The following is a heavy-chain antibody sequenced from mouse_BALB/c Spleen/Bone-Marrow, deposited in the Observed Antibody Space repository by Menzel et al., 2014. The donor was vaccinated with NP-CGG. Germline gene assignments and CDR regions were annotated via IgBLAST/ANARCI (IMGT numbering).Heavy chain of an antibody. V-gene: IGHV1-69*02. D-gene: IGHD2-3*01. CDR1: GYTFTSYW. CDR3: TRDDGSPFAY. Sequence: VKLKQSGVDLVRPGVSLKLSSKASGYTFTSYWINWVRQRPGQALEWIGIIYPSDSNTNSNQKFKDKATLTVDKSSSTVYMQLSSPTSEDSAVYYCTRDDGSPFAYWGQGTLVTVSA. J-gene: IGHJ3*01. CDR2: IYPSDSNT.